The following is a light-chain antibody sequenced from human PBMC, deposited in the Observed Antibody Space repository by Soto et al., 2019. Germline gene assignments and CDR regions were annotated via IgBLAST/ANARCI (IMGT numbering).Light chain of an antibody. J-gene: IGLJ3*02. Sequence: QTVVSQPPSASGTPGLRVTISCSGSSSNIGRNYVYWYQQFPGTAPKLLTFKNDQRPSGVPDRFSGSKSGTSASLAISGLRSEDEADYYCATWDASLSGWVFGGGTKLTVL. V-gene: IGLV1-47*01. CDR2: KND. CDR3: ATWDASLSGWV. CDR1: SSNIGRNY.